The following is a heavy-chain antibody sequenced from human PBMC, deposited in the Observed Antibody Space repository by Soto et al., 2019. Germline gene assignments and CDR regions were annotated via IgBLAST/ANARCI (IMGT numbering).Heavy chain of an antibody. CDR3: ARDREQHIAAAFEFVYYFDY. Sequence: ASVKVSCKASGYTFTGYYMHWVRQAPGQGLEWMGWINPNSGGTNYAQKFQGWVTMTRDTSISTAYMELSRLRSDDTAVYYCARDREQHIAAAFEFVYYFDYWGQGTLVTVSS. V-gene: IGHV1-2*04. J-gene: IGHJ4*02. D-gene: IGHD6-13*01. CDR1: GYTFTGYY. CDR2: INPNSGGT.